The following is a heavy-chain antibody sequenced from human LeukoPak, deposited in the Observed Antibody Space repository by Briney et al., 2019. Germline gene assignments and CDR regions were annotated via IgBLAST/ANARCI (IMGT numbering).Heavy chain of an antibody. CDR1: GYSINFGHL. J-gene: IGHJ5*02. D-gene: IGHD3-22*01. V-gene: IGHV4-38-2*02. CDR3: ARESSAVAHTMMRDWLDP. Sequence: PSETLSLTCDVSGYSINFGHLWGWIRQPPGKGLEWIASINHSGRTYYTPSLKSRVTIPVDTLKNQFSLKVTSVTAEDTAMYFCARESSAVAHTMMRDWLDPWGQGTLVTVSS. CDR2: INHSGRT.